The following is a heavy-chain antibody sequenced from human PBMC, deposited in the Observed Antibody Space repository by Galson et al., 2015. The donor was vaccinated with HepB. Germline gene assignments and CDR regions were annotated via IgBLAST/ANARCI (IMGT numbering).Heavy chain of an antibody. V-gene: IGHV1-46*01. D-gene: IGHD6-19*01. CDR3: ARSGCGEGWYGCYFDY. CDR1: GYTFTSYY. CDR2: INPSGGST. Sequence: SVKVSCKASGYTFTSYYMHWVRQAPGQGLEWMGIINPSGGSTSYAQKFQGRVTMTRDTSTSTVYMELSSLRSEDTAVYYCARSGCGEGWYGCYFDYWGQGTLVTVSS. J-gene: IGHJ4*02.